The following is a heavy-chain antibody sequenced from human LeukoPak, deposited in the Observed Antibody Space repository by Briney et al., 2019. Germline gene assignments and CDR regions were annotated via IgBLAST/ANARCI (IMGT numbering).Heavy chain of an antibody. Sequence: ASVKVSCTASGGTFSSYAMSWVRQAPGKGLEWVSAISGSGGSTYYADSVKGRFTISRDNSKNTLYLQMNSLRAEDTAVYYCAKGLSSGHYYFDYWGQGTLVTVSS. CDR3: AKGLSSGHYYFDY. J-gene: IGHJ4*02. V-gene: IGHV3-23*01. D-gene: IGHD3-22*01. CDR2: ISGSGGST. CDR1: GGTFSSYA.